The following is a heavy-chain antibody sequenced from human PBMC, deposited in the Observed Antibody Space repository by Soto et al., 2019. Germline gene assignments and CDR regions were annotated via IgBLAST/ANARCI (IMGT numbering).Heavy chain of an antibody. CDR1: GDLFTSYA. V-gene: IGHV1-69*01. Sequence: QVQLEQSGAEVKKPGSSVKVSCKASGDLFTSYAINWVRQAPGQGLEWVGPVLPVLGTTNYAQKLRGRVTITVTASMNPDYMELGSESTENSAIDSCSRVPAAGGFNYWGQGTLVTVSP. D-gene: IGHD6-19*01. CDR2: VLPVLGTT. J-gene: IGHJ4*02. CDR3: SRVPAAGGFNY.